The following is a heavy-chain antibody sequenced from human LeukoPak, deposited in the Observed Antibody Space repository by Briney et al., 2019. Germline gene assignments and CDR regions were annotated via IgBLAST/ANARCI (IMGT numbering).Heavy chain of an antibody. J-gene: IGHJ3*02. D-gene: IGHD3-3*01. CDR2: INGDGSGT. CDR1: GFTFSSYW. V-gene: IGHV3-74*01. CDR3: ARVEYYDFWSGYLGAFDI. Sequence: GGSLTLSCAASGFTFSSYWMHWLRQAPGQGLVWVSRINGDGSGTTYADSVKGRFTISRDNAKNTLYLQINSLRAEDTAVYYCARVEYYDFWSGYLGAFDIWGQGTMVTVSS.